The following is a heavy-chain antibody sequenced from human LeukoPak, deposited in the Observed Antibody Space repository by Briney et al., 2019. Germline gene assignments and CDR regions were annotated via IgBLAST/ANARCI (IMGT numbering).Heavy chain of an antibody. V-gene: IGHV3-21*01. Sequence: KTGGSLRLSCAASGFTFSSYAMNWVRQAPGKGLEWVSSISSSSSYIYYADSVKGRFTISRDNAKNSLYLQMNSLRAEDTAVYYCARRGGSGYYDAFDMWGQGTMVTVSP. CDR1: GFTFSSYA. J-gene: IGHJ3*02. D-gene: IGHD3-22*01. CDR3: ARRGGSGYYDAFDM. CDR2: ISSSSSYI.